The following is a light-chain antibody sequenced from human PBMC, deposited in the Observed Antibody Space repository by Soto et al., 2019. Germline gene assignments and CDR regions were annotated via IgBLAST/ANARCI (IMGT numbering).Light chain of an antibody. V-gene: IGKV1-39*01. Sequence: DLQMTQSPSSLSASVGDRVTITCRASQSISNYLNWYQQKPGKGPKFLIYAASSLQSGVPSRFSGSGSGTDFTLTISSLQPEDFATYYCQQSYSSPPYTFGQGTKLEIK. CDR1: QSISNY. J-gene: IGKJ2*01. CDR2: AAS. CDR3: QQSYSSPPYT.